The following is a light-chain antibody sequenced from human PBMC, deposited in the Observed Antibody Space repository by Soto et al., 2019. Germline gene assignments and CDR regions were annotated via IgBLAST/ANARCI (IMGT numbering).Light chain of an antibody. CDR3: HQRYNWPFT. CDR2: DAS. Sequence: VLTQSPATLSLSPGERATLSCRASQSVGTYLAWYQQKPGQAPRLLMYDASNRAAGIPARFSGSGSGTDFALTISTLEPEDFAVYYCHQRYNWPFTFGPGTKVDIK. V-gene: IGKV3-11*01. CDR1: QSVGTY. J-gene: IGKJ3*01.